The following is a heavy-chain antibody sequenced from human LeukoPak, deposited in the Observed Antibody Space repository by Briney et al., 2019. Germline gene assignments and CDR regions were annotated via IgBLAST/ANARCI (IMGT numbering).Heavy chain of an antibody. CDR1: GASISSYY. Sequence: SETLSLTCTVSGASISSYYWTWVRQPPGKGLEWIGYIYYSGSTNYNPSLKSRVTISVDTSKNQFSLKLSSVTAADTAVYYCARGQRGYSSSWYDYWGQGTLVTVSS. CDR3: ARGQRGYSSSWYDY. J-gene: IGHJ4*02. CDR2: IYYSGST. V-gene: IGHV4-59*01. D-gene: IGHD6-13*01.